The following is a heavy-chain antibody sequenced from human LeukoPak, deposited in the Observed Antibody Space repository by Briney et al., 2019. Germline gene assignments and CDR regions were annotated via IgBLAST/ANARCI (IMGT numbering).Heavy chain of an antibody. CDR3: ARDGPCSSSSCQNFDY. D-gene: IGHD2-2*01. V-gene: IGHV1-2*02. J-gene: IGHJ4*02. CDR1: GYTFTGYY. CDR2: IDPYSGAT. Sequence: GASLKVSCKASGYTFTGYYIHRVRQAPGQGLEWMGWIDPYSGATSYVQKFQGRVTMTSDSSISTAYMELNSLRSDDSSVYYCARDGPCSSSSCQNFDYWGQGTLVIVSS.